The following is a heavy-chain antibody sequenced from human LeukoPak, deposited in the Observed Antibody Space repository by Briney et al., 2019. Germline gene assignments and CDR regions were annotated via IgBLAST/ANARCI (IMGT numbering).Heavy chain of an antibody. D-gene: IGHD1/OR15-1a*01. V-gene: IGHV1-2*02. J-gene: IGHJ4*02. CDR2: INGNSDGT. Sequence: GASVKVSCKASGYTLTGYYMHWVRQAPGQGPEWMGWINGNSDGTKYAQKFEGRVTMTSDTSTSTVQMDLGTLRSDDTAVYYCARENIEQWPAFDYWGQGTPVTVSS. CDR3: ARENIEQWPAFDY. CDR1: GYTLTGYY.